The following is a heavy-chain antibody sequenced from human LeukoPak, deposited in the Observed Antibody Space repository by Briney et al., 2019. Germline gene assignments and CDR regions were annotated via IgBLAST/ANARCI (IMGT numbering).Heavy chain of an antibody. CDR1: GGTFSSYA. J-gene: IGHJ4*02. CDR3: ARVSPYGSGSYYNEFDY. V-gene: IGHV1-69*06. CDR2: IIPIFGTA. D-gene: IGHD3-10*01. Sequence: ASVKVSCKASGGTFSSYAISWVRQAPGQGLEWMGGIIPIFGTANYAQKFQGRVTITADKSTSTAYMELSSLRSEDTAVYYCARVSPYGSGSYYNEFDYWGQGTLVTVSS.